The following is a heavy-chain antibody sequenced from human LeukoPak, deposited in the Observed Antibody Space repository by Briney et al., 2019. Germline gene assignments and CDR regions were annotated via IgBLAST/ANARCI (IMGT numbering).Heavy chain of an antibody. V-gene: IGHV4-59*01. CDR3: ARAAGEVDDFWSGYYTGFDY. CDR1: GGSISSYY. CDR2: IYYSGST. Sequence: SEILSLTCTVSGGSISSYYWSWIRQPPGKGLEWIGYIYYSGSTNYNPSLKSRVTISVDTSKNQFSLKLSSVTAADTAVYYCARAAGEVDDFWSGYYTGFDYWGQGTLVTVSS. D-gene: IGHD3-3*01. J-gene: IGHJ4*02.